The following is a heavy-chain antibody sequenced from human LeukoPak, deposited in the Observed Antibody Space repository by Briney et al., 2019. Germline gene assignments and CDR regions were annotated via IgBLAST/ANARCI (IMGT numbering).Heavy chain of an antibody. Sequence: GGSPRLSCAASGFTFSSYSMNWVRQAPGKGLEWVSYISSSSSTIYYADSVKGRFTISRDNAKNSLYLQMNSLRAEDTAVYYCARNLGDSSSWYLIDYYYMDVWGKGTTVTVSS. CDR2: ISSSSSTI. V-gene: IGHV3-48*01. D-gene: IGHD6-13*01. J-gene: IGHJ6*03. CDR3: ARNLGDSSSWYLIDYYYMDV. CDR1: GFTFSSYS.